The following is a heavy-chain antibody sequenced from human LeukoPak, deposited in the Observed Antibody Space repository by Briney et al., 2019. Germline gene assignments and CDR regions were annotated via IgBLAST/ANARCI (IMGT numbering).Heavy chain of an antibody. CDR1: GFTFSSYA. CDR2: ISGSGGST. CDR3: ANCNYDILTGYDY. Sequence: GGSLGLSCAASGFTFSSYAMSWVRQAPGKGLEWVSAISGSGGSTYYADSVKGRFTISRDNSKNTLYLQMNSLRAEDTAVYYFANCNYDILTGYDYWGQGTLVTVSS. V-gene: IGHV3-23*01. D-gene: IGHD3-9*01. J-gene: IGHJ4*02.